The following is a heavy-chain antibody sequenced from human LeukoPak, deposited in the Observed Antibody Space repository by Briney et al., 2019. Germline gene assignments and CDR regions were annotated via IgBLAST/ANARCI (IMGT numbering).Heavy chain of an antibody. Sequence: GGSLRLSCAASGFTVSSNYMSWVRQAPGKGLEWVSAIYSGGNTYYADSVKGRFTISRDNSKNTLYLRMNGLRAEDTAVYYCARDQRGDGINYFDYWGQGTLVTVSS. CDR3: ARDQRGDGINYFDY. CDR1: GFTVSSNY. J-gene: IGHJ4*02. V-gene: IGHV3-53*01. CDR2: IYSGGNT. D-gene: IGHD1-14*01.